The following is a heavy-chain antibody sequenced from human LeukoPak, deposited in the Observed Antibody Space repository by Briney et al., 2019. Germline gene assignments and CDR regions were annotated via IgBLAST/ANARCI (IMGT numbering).Heavy chain of an antibody. D-gene: IGHD3-22*01. V-gene: IGHV3-21*01. CDR3: VRVGDYYDSGGYQGFDC. CDR1: GFTFSSYT. Sequence: GGSLRLSCAASGFTFSSYTMNWVRQAPGKGLEWVSSISSSSYYIYYADSVKGRFTISRDNAKNSVYLQMNSLRDEDTAVYYCVRVGDYYDSGGYQGFDCWGQGTLVTVSS. J-gene: IGHJ4*02. CDR2: ISSSSYYI.